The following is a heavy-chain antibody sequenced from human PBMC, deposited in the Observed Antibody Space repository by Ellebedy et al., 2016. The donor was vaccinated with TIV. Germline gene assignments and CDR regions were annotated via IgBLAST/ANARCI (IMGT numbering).Heavy chain of an antibody. D-gene: IGHD3-10*01. CDR1: GYTFTGYY. CDR3: ARGGITMVRGVIINWFDP. J-gene: IGHJ5*02. Sequence: AASVKVSCKASGYTFTGYYMHWVRQAPGQGLEWMGWINPNSGGTNYAQKFQGRVTMTRDTSISTAYMELSRLRSDDTAVYYCARGGITMVRGVIINWFDPWGQGTLVTVSS. V-gene: IGHV1-2*02. CDR2: INPNSGGT.